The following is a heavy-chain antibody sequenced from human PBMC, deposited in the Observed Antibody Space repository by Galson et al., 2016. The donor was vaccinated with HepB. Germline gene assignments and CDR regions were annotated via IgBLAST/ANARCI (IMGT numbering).Heavy chain of an antibody. Sequence: SLRLSCAASGFTFSSFGMHWVRQAPGKGLEWVAVIWYDGSDINYADSVKGRFTISRDNSQNTLYLQMNSLRAEDTAVYYCARVKYDFLTGLRFYYGLDVWGQGTTVTVSS. D-gene: IGHD3-9*01. CDR3: ARVKYDFLTGLRFYYGLDV. CDR1: GFTFSSFG. J-gene: IGHJ6*02. CDR2: IWYDGSDI. V-gene: IGHV3-33*01.